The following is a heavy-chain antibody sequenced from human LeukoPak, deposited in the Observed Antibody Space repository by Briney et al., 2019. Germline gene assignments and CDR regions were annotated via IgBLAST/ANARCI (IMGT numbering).Heavy chain of an antibody. V-gene: IGHV3-74*01. CDR3: ARGGGDRFDY. CDR2: INGDGTTT. CDR1: GFTFSSYW. J-gene: IGHJ4*02. D-gene: IGHD2-21*02. Sequence: GGSLRLSCAASGFTFSSYWMHWVRQAPGKGLVWVSRINGDGTTTTYADSVKGRFTISRDNAKNTLYLQMNSLRAEDTAVYYCARGGGDRFDYWGQGTLVTVSS.